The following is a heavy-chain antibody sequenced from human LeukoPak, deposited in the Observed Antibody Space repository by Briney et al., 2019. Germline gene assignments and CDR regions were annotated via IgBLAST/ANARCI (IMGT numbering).Heavy chain of an antibody. D-gene: IGHD3-3*01. CDR2: IYYSGST. V-gene: IGHV4-39*01. Sequence: SETLSLTCTVYGGSISSNNYFWVWIRQPPGKGLEWIGTIYYSGSTYYNPSLKSRVTISVDTSKNQFSLKLSSVTAADTAVYYCARHLRFLDYLSYFDYWGQGSLVTVSS. CDR3: ARHLRFLDYLSYFDY. J-gene: IGHJ4*02. CDR1: GGSISSNNYF.